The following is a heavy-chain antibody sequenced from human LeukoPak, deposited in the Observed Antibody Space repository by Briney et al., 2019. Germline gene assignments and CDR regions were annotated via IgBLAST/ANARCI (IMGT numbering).Heavy chain of an antibody. CDR2: ISSSRSYI. CDR3: AKELRFYNSGGSYNYMDV. D-gene: IGHD3-22*01. V-gene: IGHV3-21*01. CDR1: GFTFSSYS. J-gene: IGHJ6*03. Sequence: GGSLRLSCAASGFTFSSYSMNWVRQAPGKGLEWVSFISSSRSYIYYADSVKGRFTISRDNSKNTLYLQMNNLRAEDTAVYYCAKELRFYNSGGSYNYMDVWGKGTTVTISS.